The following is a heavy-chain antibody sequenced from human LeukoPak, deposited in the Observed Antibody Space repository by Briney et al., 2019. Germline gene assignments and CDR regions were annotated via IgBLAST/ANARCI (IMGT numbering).Heavy chain of an antibody. CDR2: ISGSSSYI. J-gene: IGHJ4*02. Sequence: GGYLCCSCAASGFTFSSYGMNWVRQAPGKGLEWVSSISGSSSYIYYADSVKGRITISRDNAKSSLYLQMNSLRAEDTAVYYCARDRGDFWSGQTNYFDCWGQGTMVTVSS. D-gene: IGHD3-3*01. V-gene: IGHV3-21*01. CDR1: GFTFSSYG. CDR3: ARDRGDFWSGQTNYFDC.